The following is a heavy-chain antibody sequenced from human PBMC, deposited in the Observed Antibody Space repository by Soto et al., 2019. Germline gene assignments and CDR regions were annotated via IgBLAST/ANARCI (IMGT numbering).Heavy chain of an antibody. CDR3: ARDTPPTDY. CDR1: GYTFTSYH. CDR2: ISAYNTNT. Sequence: QVQLVQSGAAVKKPGASVKVSCKTSGYTFTSYHISCVRQAPGQGLEWMGWISAYNTNTNYAQKFQGRVTMTTDTLTSTAYMELSSLRSDDTAVYYCARDTPPTDYWGQGTLVTVSS. J-gene: IGHJ4*02. V-gene: IGHV1-18*01.